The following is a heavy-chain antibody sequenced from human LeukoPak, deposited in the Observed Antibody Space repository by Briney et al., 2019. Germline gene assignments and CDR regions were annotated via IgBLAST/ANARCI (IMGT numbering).Heavy chain of an antibody. J-gene: IGHJ4*02. CDR2: IYYSGST. Sequence: NPSETLSLTCTVSAGSISTYYWNWIRQPPGKGLEWIGYIYYSGSTNYNPSLKSRVTISVDTSKNQLSLRLTSVTAADTAVYYCARKGSGWHTLEYWGQGTLVTVSS. V-gene: IGHV4-59*01. CDR1: AGSISTYY. D-gene: IGHD6-19*01. CDR3: ARKGSGWHTLEY.